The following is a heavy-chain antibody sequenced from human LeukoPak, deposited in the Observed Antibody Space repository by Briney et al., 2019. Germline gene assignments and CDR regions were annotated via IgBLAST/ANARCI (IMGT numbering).Heavy chain of an antibody. CDR2: ISGSGVST. Sequence: GGSLRLSCADSGFTFSTYAMTWVRQAPGKGLEWVSAISGSGVSTYYADSVKGRFSISRDNSKNTLYLQMTSLRDEDTAIYYCAKDVRGDYYGSGSPYPNYMDVWGKGTTVTVSS. D-gene: IGHD3-10*01. V-gene: IGHV3-23*01. CDR1: GFTFSTYA. J-gene: IGHJ6*03. CDR3: AKDVRGDYYGSGSPYPNYMDV.